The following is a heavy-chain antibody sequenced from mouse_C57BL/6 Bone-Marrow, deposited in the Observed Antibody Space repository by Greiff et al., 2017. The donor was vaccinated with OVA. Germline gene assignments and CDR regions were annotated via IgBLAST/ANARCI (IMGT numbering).Heavy chain of an antibody. Sequence: EVQLQQSGPELVKPGASVKISCKASGYTFTDYYMNWVKQSHGKSLEWIGDINPNNGGTSYNQTFKGKATLTVDKSSSTAYMELRSLTSEDSAVYYCARRSSYGYGGFAYWGQGTLVTVSA. CDR3: ARRSSYGYGGFAY. CDR2: INPNNGGT. J-gene: IGHJ3*01. V-gene: IGHV1-26*01. CDR1: GYTFTDYY. D-gene: IGHD2-2*01.